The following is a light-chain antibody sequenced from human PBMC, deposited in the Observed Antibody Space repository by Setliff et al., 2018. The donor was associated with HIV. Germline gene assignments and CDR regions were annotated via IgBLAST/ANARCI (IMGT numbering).Light chain of an antibody. Sequence: QPASVSGSPGQSITISCTGADSDVGGYNYVSWYQQHPGKAPKLMIYEVTNRPSGVSNRFSGSKSGNTASLTISGLQTEDEADYYCSSYTSSSTRVFGTGTKVTVL. J-gene: IGLJ1*01. CDR3: SSYTSSSTRV. CDR2: EVT. CDR1: DSDVGGYNY. V-gene: IGLV2-14*01.